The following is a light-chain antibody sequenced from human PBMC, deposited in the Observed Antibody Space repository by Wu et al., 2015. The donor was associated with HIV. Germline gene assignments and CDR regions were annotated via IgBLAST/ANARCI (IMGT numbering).Light chain of an antibody. CDR2: GAS. J-gene: IGKJ1*01. Sequence: EIVLTQSPATLSLSPGERATLSCRASQSINTYLAWYQQKPGQAPRLLIYGASTRATGIPARFSGSGSGTEFSLTISSLQSEDFAVYYCHQYNNWPPAFGQGTKVEIK. CDR3: HQYNNWPPA. V-gene: IGKV3-15*01. CDR1: QSINTY.